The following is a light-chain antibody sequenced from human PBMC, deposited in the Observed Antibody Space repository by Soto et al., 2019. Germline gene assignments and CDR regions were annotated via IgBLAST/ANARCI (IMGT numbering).Light chain of an antibody. CDR1: SSDVGSYNL. J-gene: IGLJ1*01. Sequence: QSALTQPASVSGSPGQSITISCTGTSSDVGSYNLVSWYQQHPGNPPKLMIYEGSKRPSGASNRFSGSKSGTTASLTISGLQAEDEADYYCCSYACRSNYFFGTGTKLTVL. CDR3: CSYACRSNYF. V-gene: IGLV2-23*01. CDR2: EGS.